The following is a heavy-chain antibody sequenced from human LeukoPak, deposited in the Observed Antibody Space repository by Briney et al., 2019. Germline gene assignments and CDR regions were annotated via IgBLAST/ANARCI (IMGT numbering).Heavy chain of an antibody. CDR1: GGSINSYY. D-gene: IGHD3-22*01. CDR3: ARSSSAHYYDSSGYLPSHFDY. Sequence: SETLSLTCTVSGGSINSYYWSWIRQPPGKGLEWIGYTYYSGSTDYNSSLKSRVTISLDTSRNQFSLKLSSVTAADTAVYYCARSSSAHYYDSSGYLPSHFDYWGQGTLVTVSS. J-gene: IGHJ4*02. V-gene: IGHV4-59*01. CDR2: TYYSGST.